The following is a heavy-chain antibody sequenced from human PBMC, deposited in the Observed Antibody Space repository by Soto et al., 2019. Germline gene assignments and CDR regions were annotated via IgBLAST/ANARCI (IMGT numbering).Heavy chain of an antibody. D-gene: IGHD4-17*01. CDR1: GYTFTSYD. Sequence: QVQLVQSGAEVKKTGASVKVSCKASGYTFTSYDINWVRQATGQGLEWMGRMNPNSGDTGLAQKFQGRITMTRNTSITTAYMELSSLRSEDMAVYYCARDGSKIDGYGVQLGYWGQGTVVTVSS. J-gene: IGHJ4*02. V-gene: IGHV1-8*01. CDR3: ARDGSKIDGYGVQLGY. CDR2: MNPNSGDT.